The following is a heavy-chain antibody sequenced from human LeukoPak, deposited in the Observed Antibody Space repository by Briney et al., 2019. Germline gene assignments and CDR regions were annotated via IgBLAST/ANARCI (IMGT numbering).Heavy chain of an antibody. CDR2: ISSSGSTI. J-gene: IGHJ6*02. Sequence: GGSLRLSCAASGFTFSDYYMSWIRQAPGKGLEWVSYISSSGSTIYYADSVKGRFTISRDNAKNSLYLQMNSLRAEDTAVYYCARDDSSGPDYYYYGMDVWGQGTTVTVSS. V-gene: IGHV3-11*01. D-gene: IGHD3-22*01. CDR3: ARDDSSGPDYYYYGMDV. CDR1: GFTFSDYY.